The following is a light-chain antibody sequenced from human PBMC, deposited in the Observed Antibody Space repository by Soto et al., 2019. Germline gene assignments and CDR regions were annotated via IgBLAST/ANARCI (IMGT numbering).Light chain of an antibody. CDR1: QSVSRH. J-gene: IGKJ5*01. CDR2: DAS. Sequence: ILLPPYPGTLSLSPGEGAPISCRASQSVSRHLAWYQQKPGQAPRLLIYDASNRATGIPARFSGSGSGTDFTLTISSLEPEDFAVYYCHQRQYWPPITFGQRARLEI. CDR3: HQRQYWPPIT. V-gene: IGKV3-11*01.